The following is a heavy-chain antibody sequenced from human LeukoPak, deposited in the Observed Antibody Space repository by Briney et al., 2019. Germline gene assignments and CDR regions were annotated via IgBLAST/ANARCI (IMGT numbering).Heavy chain of an antibody. CDR2: IRSKAYGGTT. Sequence: GGSLRLSCTASGFTFGDYAMSWVRQAPGKGLEWVGFIRSKAYGGTTEYAASVKGRFTISRDDSKSIAYLQMNSLKTEDTAVYYCTRDYCSSTSCYATIDAFDIWGQGTMVTVSS. CDR1: GFTFGDYA. V-gene: IGHV3-49*04. J-gene: IGHJ3*02. D-gene: IGHD2-2*01. CDR3: TRDYCSSTSCYATIDAFDI.